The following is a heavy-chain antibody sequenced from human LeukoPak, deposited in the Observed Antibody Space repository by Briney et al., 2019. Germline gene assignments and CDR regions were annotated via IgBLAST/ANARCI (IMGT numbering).Heavy chain of an antibody. Sequence: GGSLRLSCAASGFTFSSSAMSWVRQAPGKGLEWVSAISNNGGYTYYADSVQGRFTISRDNSKSTLCLQMNSLRAEDTAVYYCARDPVEWELLLDCWGQGTLVTVSS. CDR1: GFTFSSSA. D-gene: IGHD1-26*01. V-gene: IGHV3-23*01. CDR2: ISNNGGYT. J-gene: IGHJ4*02. CDR3: ARDPVEWELLLDC.